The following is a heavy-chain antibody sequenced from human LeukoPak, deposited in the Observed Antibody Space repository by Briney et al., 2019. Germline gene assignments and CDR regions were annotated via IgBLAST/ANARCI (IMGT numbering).Heavy chain of an antibody. CDR3: AKDPYSGSYYDY. CDR2: ISGRGGST. V-gene: IGHV3-23*01. CDR1: GFTFSSYA. D-gene: IGHD1-26*01. Sequence: GGSLRLSCAASGFTFSSYAMSWVSQAPGKGLEWVSAISGRGGSTYYADSVEGRFTISRDNSKNTLYLQMNSLRAEDTAVYYCAKDPYSGSYYDYWGQGTLVTVSS. J-gene: IGHJ4*02.